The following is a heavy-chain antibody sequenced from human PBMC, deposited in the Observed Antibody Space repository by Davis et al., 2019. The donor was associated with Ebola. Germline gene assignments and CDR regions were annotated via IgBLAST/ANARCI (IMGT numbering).Heavy chain of an antibody. J-gene: IGHJ1*01. D-gene: IGHD3-22*01. CDR2: IYYSGST. Sequence: SETLSLTCTVSGGSISSAGYYWSWIRQPPGKGLEWIGYIYYSGSTNYNPSLKSRVTISVDTSKNQFSLKLSSVTAADTAVYYCARHRTYYDSSGYFLRAEYFQHWGQGTLVTVSS. CDR3: ARHRTYYDSSGYFLRAEYFQH. V-gene: IGHV4-61*08. CDR1: GGSISSAGYY.